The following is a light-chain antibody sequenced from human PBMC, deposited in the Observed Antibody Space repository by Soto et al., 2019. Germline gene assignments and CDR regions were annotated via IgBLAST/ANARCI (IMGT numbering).Light chain of an antibody. Sequence: SVLTQPPSVSGAPGQRVTIPCTGSSSNIGAGYDVHWYQQLPGTAPKLLIYGNNNRPSGVPDRFSGSKSGTSASLAITGLQAEDEADYYCQSYDSSLSAYYVFGTGTKVTVL. V-gene: IGLV1-40*01. CDR3: QSYDSSLSAYYV. J-gene: IGLJ1*01. CDR1: SSNIGAGYD. CDR2: GNN.